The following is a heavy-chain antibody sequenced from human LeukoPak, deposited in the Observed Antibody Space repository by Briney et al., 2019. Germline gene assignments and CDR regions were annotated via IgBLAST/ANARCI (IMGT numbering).Heavy chain of an antibody. Sequence: GGSLRLSCEASGFTFSNVWMSWVRQAPGKGLEWVGRIQSKTDTGTIEYAAPVKGRFTISRDDSKNTLYLQMNSLKTEDTAVCYCTTVSYYDSSGYGYWGQGTLVTVSS. J-gene: IGHJ4*02. D-gene: IGHD3-22*01. CDR3: TTVSYYDSSGYGY. CDR1: GFTFSNVW. V-gene: IGHV3-15*01. CDR2: IQSKTDTGTI.